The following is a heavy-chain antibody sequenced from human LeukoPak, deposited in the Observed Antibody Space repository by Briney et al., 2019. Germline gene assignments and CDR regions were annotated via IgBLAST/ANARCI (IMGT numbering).Heavy chain of an antibody. Sequence: PSETLSLTCTVSGGSISSYYWSWIRQPPGKGLEWIGYIYYSGSTNYNPSLKSRVTISVDASKNQFSLKLSSVTAADTAVYYCARSFPSGGSVVVPAAFDYWGQGTLVTVSS. CDR1: GGSISSYY. V-gene: IGHV4-59*01. D-gene: IGHD2-2*01. CDR2: IYYSGST. J-gene: IGHJ4*02. CDR3: ARSFPSGGSVVVPAAFDY.